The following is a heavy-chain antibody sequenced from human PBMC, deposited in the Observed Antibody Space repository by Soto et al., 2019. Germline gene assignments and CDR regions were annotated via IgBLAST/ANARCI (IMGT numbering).Heavy chain of an antibody. CDR1: GFTFTSSA. D-gene: IGHD6-6*01. V-gene: IGHV1-58*01. CDR2: SVVGSGNT. Sequence: SAKVSCKASGFTFTSSAVQWVRQARGQRLEWIGWSVVGSGNTNYAQKFPERGTITRDMSTSTAYMELSSLRSEDTAVYYCAGIAARGGHYCYGMDVWGQGTTVTVSS. CDR3: AGIAARGGHYCYGMDV. J-gene: IGHJ6*02.